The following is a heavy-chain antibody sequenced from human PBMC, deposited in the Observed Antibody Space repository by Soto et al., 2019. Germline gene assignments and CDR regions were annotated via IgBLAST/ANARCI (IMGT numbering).Heavy chain of an antibody. CDR2: ISGSGGST. Sequence: GGSLRLSCAASGFTFSSYAMNWVRQAPGKGLEWVSGISGSGGSTYYADSVKGRFTISRDNSKNTLYLQMNSLRAEDTAVYYCAKTRGSPYFFDYWGQGTLVTVSS. D-gene: IGHD3-10*01. V-gene: IGHV3-23*01. J-gene: IGHJ4*02. CDR1: GFTFSSYA. CDR3: AKTRGSPYFFDY.